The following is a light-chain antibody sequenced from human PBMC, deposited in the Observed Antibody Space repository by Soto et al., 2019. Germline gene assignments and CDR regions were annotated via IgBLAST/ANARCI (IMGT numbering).Light chain of an antibody. CDR3: SSYTSSSTPYV. Sequence: QSALTQPASVSGSPGQSITISCTGTGSDVGGYNYVSWYQQHPGKAPKLMIYEVSNRPSGVSNRFSGPKSGNTASLTISGLQAEDEADYYCSSYTSSSTPYVFGTGTKLTVL. J-gene: IGLJ1*01. V-gene: IGLV2-14*01. CDR2: EVS. CDR1: GSDVGGYNY.